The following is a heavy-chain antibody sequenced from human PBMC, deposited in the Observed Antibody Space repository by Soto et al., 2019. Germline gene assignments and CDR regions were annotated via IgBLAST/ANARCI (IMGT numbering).Heavy chain of an antibody. Sequence: PSETLSLTCTVSGGSISSGGYYWSWIRQHPRKGLEWIGYIYYSGSTYYNPSLKSRVTISVDTSKNQFSLKLSSVTAADTAVYYCATDQNIVVVPAANKKKYYYYGMDAWGQGTTVTVSS. V-gene: IGHV4-31*03. CDR1: GGSISSGGYY. CDR3: ATDQNIVVVPAANKKKYYYYGMDA. J-gene: IGHJ6*02. D-gene: IGHD2-2*01. CDR2: IYYSGST.